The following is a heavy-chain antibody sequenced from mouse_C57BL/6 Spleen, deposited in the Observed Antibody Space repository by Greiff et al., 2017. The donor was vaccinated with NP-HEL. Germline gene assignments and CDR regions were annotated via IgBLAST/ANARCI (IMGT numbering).Heavy chain of an antibody. CDR2: ISSGGDYI. D-gene: IGHD6-1*01. Sequence: EVQVVESGEGLVKPGGSLKLSCAASGFTFSSYAMSWVRQTPEKRLEWVAYISSGGDYIYYADTVKGRFTISRDNARNTLYLQMSSLKSEDTAMYYCTRETLSYYFDYWGQGTTLTVSS. CDR1: GFTFSSYA. V-gene: IGHV5-9-1*02. CDR3: TRETLSYYFDY. J-gene: IGHJ2*01.